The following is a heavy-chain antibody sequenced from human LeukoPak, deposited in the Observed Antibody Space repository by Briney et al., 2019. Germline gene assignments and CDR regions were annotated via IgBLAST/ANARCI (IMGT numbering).Heavy chain of an antibody. CDR3: AKGGEVQPMQRTIQLSPALPDY. CDR2: ISYDGSNK. D-gene: IGHD1-1*01. Sequence: GGSLRLSCAVSGFTFRSYGMHWVRQAPGKGLEWVAVISYDGSNKYYADSVKGRFTISRDNSKNTLYLHMNSLRAEDTAVYYCAKGGEVQPMQRTIQLSPALPDYWGQGTLVTVSS. J-gene: IGHJ4*02. V-gene: IGHV3-30*18. CDR1: GFTFRSYG.